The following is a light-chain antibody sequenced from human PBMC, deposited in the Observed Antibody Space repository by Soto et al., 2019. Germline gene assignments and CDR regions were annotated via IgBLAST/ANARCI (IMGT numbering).Light chain of an antibody. V-gene: IGKV3-15*01. CDR1: QSVSGD. Sequence: EVVMTQSPGTLSVSPGERATLSCRASQSVSGDLAWYQHKPGQAPRLLIYGASTRATGIPARFSGSGSGTEFTLTISSLQPEDFATYYCQQSYSTFGQGTRLEIK. CDR3: QQSYST. CDR2: GAS. J-gene: IGKJ5*01.